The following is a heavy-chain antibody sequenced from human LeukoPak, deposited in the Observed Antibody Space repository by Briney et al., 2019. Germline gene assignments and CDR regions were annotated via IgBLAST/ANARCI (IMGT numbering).Heavy chain of an antibody. CDR2: ISYDGSNK. D-gene: IGHD3/OR15-3a*01. CDR3: AKTPDERDSFWYFDL. Sequence: GGSLRLSCAASGFTFSSYGMHWVRQAPGKGLEWVAVISYDGSNKYYADSVKGRFTISRDNSKNTLYLQMNSLRAEDTAVYYCAKTPDERDSFWYFDLWGRGTLVTVSS. CDR1: GFTFSSYG. J-gene: IGHJ2*01. V-gene: IGHV3-30*18.